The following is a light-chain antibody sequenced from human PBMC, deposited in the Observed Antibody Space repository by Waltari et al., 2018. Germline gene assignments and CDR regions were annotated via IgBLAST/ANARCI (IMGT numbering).Light chain of an antibody. V-gene: IGKV3-20*01. CDR2: GAS. CDR3: QHYVRLPVT. Sequence: DIVLTQSPGTLSLCPGDRVTLSCRASQSVSRALAWYQQKPGQAPRLLIYGASSRATGIPDRFSGSGSGTDFSLTISRLEPEDFAVYYCQHYVRLPVTFGKGTKVEIK. J-gene: IGKJ1*01. CDR1: QSVSRA.